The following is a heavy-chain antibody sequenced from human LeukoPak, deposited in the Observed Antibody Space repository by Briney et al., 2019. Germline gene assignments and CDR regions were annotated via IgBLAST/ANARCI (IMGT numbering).Heavy chain of an antibody. J-gene: IGHJ4*02. D-gene: IGHD3-10*01. CDR3: AKNSGRSTAHCGSGPLDY. V-gene: IGHV3-23*01. CDR2: ISGSGGST. Sequence: GSLRLSCAASGFTFSSYAMSWVRQAPGKGLEWVSAISGSGGSTYYADSVKGRFTISRDNSKNTLYLQMNSLRAEDTAVYYCAKNSGRSTAHCGSGPLDYWGQGTLVTVSS. CDR1: GFTFSSYA.